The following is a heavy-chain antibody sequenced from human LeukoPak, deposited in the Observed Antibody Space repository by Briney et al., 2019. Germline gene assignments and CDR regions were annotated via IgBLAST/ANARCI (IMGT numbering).Heavy chain of an antibody. CDR2: IYYSGST. CDR1: GGSISSGDYY. CDR3: ARGLLSSGSYLDY. Sequence: SETLSLTCTVSGGSISSGDYYWSWIRQPPGKGLEWIGYIYYSGSTYYNPSLKSRVTISVDTSKNQFSLKLSSVTAADTAVYYCARGLLSSGSYLDYWGQGTLVTVSS. J-gene: IGHJ4*02. D-gene: IGHD3-10*01. V-gene: IGHV4-30-4*01.